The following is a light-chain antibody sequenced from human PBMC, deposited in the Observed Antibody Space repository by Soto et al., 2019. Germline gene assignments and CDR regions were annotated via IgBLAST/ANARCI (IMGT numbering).Light chain of an antibody. CDR1: QSVGTN. J-gene: IGKJ5*01. Sequence: EIVMTQSPATLSVSPGESVTLSCRASQSVGTNFAWYQQKPGQAPRLLIYGASTRATGIPTRFSGSGSGTEFTLTISSLQSEDFALYYCHQYHDGPSITFGQGTRLELK. V-gene: IGKV3-15*01. CDR3: HQYHDGPSIT. CDR2: GAS.